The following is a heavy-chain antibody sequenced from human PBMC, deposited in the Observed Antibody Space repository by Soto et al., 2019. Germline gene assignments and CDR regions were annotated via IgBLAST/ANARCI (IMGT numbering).Heavy chain of an antibody. J-gene: IGHJ4*02. V-gene: IGHV4-31*03. CDR3: ARAAMGGRSWPFDY. D-gene: IGHD6-13*01. CDR1: GGSISSGGYY. Sequence: SETLSLTCTVSGGSISSGGYYWNWIRQHPGKGLEWIGYIYYSGTTYYNPSLKSRVTISVDTSKNQFSLKLSSVTAADTAVYYCARAAMGGRSWPFDYWGQGTLVTVSS. CDR2: IYYSGTT.